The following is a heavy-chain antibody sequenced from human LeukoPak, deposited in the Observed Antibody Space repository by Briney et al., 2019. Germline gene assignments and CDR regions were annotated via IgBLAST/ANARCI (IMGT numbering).Heavy chain of an antibody. CDR3: ARDGGIIRFGGQDV. CDR2: MNRDGSEK. J-gene: IGHJ6*02. CDR1: GFTFSTYA. Sequence: GGSLRLSCAASGFTFSTYAMSWVRQAPGKGLEWVANMNRDGSEKNYVDSMKGRITISRDNAKNSLYLQMNSLRVEDTAVYYCARDGGIIRFGGQDVWGQGTTVTVS. D-gene: IGHD3-16*01. V-gene: IGHV3-7*01.